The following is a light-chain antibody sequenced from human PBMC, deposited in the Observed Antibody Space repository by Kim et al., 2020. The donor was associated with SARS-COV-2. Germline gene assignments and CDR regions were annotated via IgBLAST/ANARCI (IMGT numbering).Light chain of an antibody. CDR2: GAS. J-gene: IGKJ1*01. V-gene: IGKV3-20*01. CDR1: RTVFGRN. Sequence: SPGDSAIISSSAGRTVFGRNLIWYQQKPGQAPRVLIYGASTRATGVPDRFSGSGSGTDFTLTITRLEPDDFAVYYCQQFGSSLWTFGQGTKVDIK. CDR3: QQFGSSLWT.